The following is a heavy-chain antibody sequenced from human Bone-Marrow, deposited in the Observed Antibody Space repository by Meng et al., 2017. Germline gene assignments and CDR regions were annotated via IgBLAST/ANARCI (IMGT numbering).Heavy chain of an antibody. Sequence: QGPVVQSGAEVKKPGDSVKVSVKASGYHFPSYDLNWVRQATGEGLEWKGWMNPNSGNTGYAQKFQGRVTMTRNTSISTAYMELSSLGSEDTAVYYCERGTSGSYPLEYFQHWGQGTLVTVSS. V-gene: IGHV1-8*01. D-gene: IGHD1-26*01. J-gene: IGHJ1*01. CDR2: MNPNSGNT. CDR3: ERGTSGSYPLEYFQH. CDR1: GYHFPSYD.